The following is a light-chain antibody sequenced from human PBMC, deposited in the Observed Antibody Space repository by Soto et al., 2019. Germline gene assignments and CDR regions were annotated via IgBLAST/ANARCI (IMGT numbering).Light chain of an antibody. Sequence: DIQMTQSPSTLSASVGDRVTITCRASQSITSWLAWYQQKPGKAPKLLIYDASRLENGVPSRFSGSGSGTVFTLTISSLQPDDYATYYCQQYNRYWTFGQGTKGEVK. V-gene: IGKV1-5*01. CDR1: QSITSW. J-gene: IGKJ1*01. CDR3: QQYNRYWT. CDR2: DAS.